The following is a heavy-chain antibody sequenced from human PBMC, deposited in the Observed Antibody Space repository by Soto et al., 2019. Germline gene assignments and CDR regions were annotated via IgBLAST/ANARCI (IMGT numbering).Heavy chain of an antibody. J-gene: IGHJ5*02. D-gene: IGHD2-15*01. V-gene: IGHV3-11*01. CDR3: ARDHCSGGSCQPKKRDWFDP. Sequence: GGSLRLSCAASGFTFSDYYMSWIRQAPGKGLEWVSYISSSGSTIYYADSVKGRFTISRDNAKNSLYLQMNSLRAEDTAVYYCARDHCSGGSCQPKKRDWFDPWGQGTLVTVSS. CDR2: ISSSGSTI. CDR1: GFTFSDYY.